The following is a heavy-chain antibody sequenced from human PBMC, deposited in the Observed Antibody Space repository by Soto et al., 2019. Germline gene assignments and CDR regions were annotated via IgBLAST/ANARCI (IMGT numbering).Heavy chain of an antibody. Sequence: EVQLVESGGGLVQPGGSLRLSSTASGFTFSSYWMYWVRQGTGKGLVCVSRIKSDGSSTTYADSVRGRFTISRDNAKNMLYLQMNSLGAEDTAVYYCARATDGHFDYWGQGTLVTVSS. CDR2: IKSDGSST. J-gene: IGHJ4*02. CDR3: ARATDGHFDY. V-gene: IGHV3-74*01. CDR1: GFTFSSYW.